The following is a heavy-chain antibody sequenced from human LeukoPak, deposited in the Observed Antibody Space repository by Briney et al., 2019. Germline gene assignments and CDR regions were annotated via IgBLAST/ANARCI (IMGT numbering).Heavy chain of an antibody. CDR1: GFTFSSYS. D-gene: IGHD2-21*01. CDR3: ARAPPTCGGDCYSAFDY. Sequence: GGSLRLSCAASGFTFSSYSMNWVRQAPGKGLEWVSYISSSSSTIYYADSVKGRFTISRDNAKNSLYLQMNSLRDEDTAVYYCARAPPTCGGDCYSAFDYWAQGTLVTVSS. V-gene: IGHV3-48*02. J-gene: IGHJ4*02. CDR2: ISSSSSTI.